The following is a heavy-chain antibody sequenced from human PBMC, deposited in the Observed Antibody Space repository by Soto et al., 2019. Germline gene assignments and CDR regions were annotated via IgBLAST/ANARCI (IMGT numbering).Heavy chain of an antibody. J-gene: IGHJ4*02. CDR1: GITFSSYE. CDR2: ISSSGSTI. Sequence: GGSLRLSCAASGITFSSYEMNWVRQAPGKGLEWVSYISSSGSTIYYADSVKGRFTISRDNAKNSLYLQMNSLRAEDTAVYYCARDFYGSGLDYWGQGTLVTVSS. D-gene: IGHD3-10*01. CDR3: ARDFYGSGLDY. V-gene: IGHV3-48*03.